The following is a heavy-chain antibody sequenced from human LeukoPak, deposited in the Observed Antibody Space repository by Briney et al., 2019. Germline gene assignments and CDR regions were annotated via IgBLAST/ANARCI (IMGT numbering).Heavy chain of an antibody. CDR3: ASFIFIVGATTPYFQH. V-gene: IGHV4-59*08. CDR1: GGSISSYY. Sequence: SETLSLTCTVSGGSISSYYWSWIRQPPGKGLEWIGYIYYSGSTNYNPSLKSRVTISVDTSKNQFSLKLSSVTAADTAVYYCASFIFIVGATTPYFQHWGQGTLVTVSS. J-gene: IGHJ1*01. CDR2: IYYSGST. D-gene: IGHD1-26*01.